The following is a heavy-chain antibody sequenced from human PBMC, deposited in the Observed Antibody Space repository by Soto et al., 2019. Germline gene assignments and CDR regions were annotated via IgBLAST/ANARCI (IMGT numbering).Heavy chain of an antibody. J-gene: IGHJ5*02. CDR3: ARGRDSDWFDP. CDR1: GGSISSYS. CDR2: IYHSGNT. V-gene: IGHV4-30-2*01. D-gene: IGHD1-26*01. Sequence: PSETLSLTCTVSGGSISSYSWSWIRQPPGKGLEWIGYIYHSGNTYYNPSLRSRVAISVDRSENQFSLRLRSVTAADTAVYYCARGRDSDWFDPWGQGTLVTVSS.